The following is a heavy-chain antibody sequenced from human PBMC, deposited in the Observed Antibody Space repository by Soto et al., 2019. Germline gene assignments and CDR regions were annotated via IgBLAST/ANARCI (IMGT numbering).Heavy chain of an antibody. Sequence: SQTLPLTCAVYGVSFIGYYWSWILQPPGKGLEWIGEINHSGSTNYNPSLKSRVTISVDTSKNQFSLKLSSVTAADTAVYYCARVRRGTRVRGVIMGGLLEGWGKGTTVSVAS. V-gene: IGHV4-34*01. CDR3: ARVRRGTRVRGVIMGGLLEG. J-gene: IGHJ6*04. D-gene: IGHD3-10*01. CDR1: GVSFIGYY. CDR2: INHSGST.